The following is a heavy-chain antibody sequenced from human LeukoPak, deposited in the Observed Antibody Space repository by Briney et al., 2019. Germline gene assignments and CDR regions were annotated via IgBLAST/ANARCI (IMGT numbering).Heavy chain of an antibody. D-gene: IGHD1-26*01. CDR2: IIPIFGTA. J-gene: IGHJ5*02. CDR3: ATDLRSRNSNWFDP. Sequence: GASVKVSCKASGGTFSSYAISWVRQAPGQGLEWMGGIIPIFGTANYAQKFQGRVTITADESTSTAYMELSSLRSDDTAVYYCATDLRSRNSNWFDPWGQGTLVTVSS. V-gene: IGHV1-69*13. CDR1: GGTFSSYA.